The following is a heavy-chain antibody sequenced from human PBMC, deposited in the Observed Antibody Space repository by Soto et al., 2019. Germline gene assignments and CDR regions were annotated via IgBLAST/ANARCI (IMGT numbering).Heavy chain of an antibody. Sequence: ASVTVSCTASGYTFTTYAMHWVRQAPGQRLEWMGWINAGNGNTKYSQKFQGRVTITRDTSASTAYMELSSLRSEDTAVYYCARVTSTGWRLMDVWGQGTTVTVSS. CDR1: GYTFTTYA. V-gene: IGHV1-3*01. D-gene: IGHD6-19*01. J-gene: IGHJ6*02. CDR2: INAGNGNT. CDR3: ARVTSTGWRLMDV.